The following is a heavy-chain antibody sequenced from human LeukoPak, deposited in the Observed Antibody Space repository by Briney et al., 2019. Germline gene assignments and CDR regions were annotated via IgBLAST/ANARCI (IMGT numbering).Heavy chain of an antibody. CDR3: AKDELDDFWSGYFLPPDY. Sequence: GGSLRLSCVASGFPFSSYWMTWVRQAPGKGLEWVANIKQDGSKKSYVDSVKGRFTISRDNAKNTLYLQMNSLRAEDTAVYYCAKDELDDFWSGYFLPPDYWGQGTLVTVSS. CDR2: IKQDGSKK. CDR1: GFPFSSYW. D-gene: IGHD3-3*01. V-gene: IGHV3-7*01. J-gene: IGHJ4*02.